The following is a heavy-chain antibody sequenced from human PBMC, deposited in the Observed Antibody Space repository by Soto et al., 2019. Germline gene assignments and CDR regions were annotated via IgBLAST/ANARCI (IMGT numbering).Heavy chain of an antibody. CDR2: IYYSGST. V-gene: IGHV4-31*03. CDR1: GGYISSGCYY. J-gene: IGHJ5*02. D-gene: IGHD2-21*01. Sequence: SETLSLTCPVSGGYISSGCYYWSWIRQHPGKGLEWIGYIYYSGSTYYNPSLKSRVTISVDTSKNQFSLKLSSVTAADTAVYYCASHPYCGGDCYHSFDPWGQGTLVTVSS. CDR3: ASHPYCGGDCYHSFDP.